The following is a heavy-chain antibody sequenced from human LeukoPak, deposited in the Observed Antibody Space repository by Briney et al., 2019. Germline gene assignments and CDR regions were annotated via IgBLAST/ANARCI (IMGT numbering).Heavy chain of an antibody. CDR3: AREVEVNYDRPQGHFDY. J-gene: IGHJ4*02. V-gene: IGHV4-31*03. CDR2: IYHSGST. D-gene: IGHD3-22*01. Sequence: PSETLSLTCTVSGGSISNGDYFWTWIRQHPGKGLEWIGYIYHSGSTYYNPSLKSRVTISVDTSKNQFSLKLSSVTAADTAVYYCAREVEVNYDRPQGHFDYWGQGTLVTVSS. CDR1: GGSISNGDYF.